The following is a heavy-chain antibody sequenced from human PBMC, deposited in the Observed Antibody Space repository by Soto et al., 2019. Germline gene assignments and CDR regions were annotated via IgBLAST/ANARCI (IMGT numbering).Heavy chain of an antibody. CDR2: INAGNGNT. V-gene: IGHV1-3*01. D-gene: IGHD6-13*01. J-gene: IGHJ6*02. CDR1: GYTFTSYA. Sequence: ASVKVSCKASGYTFTSYAMHWVRQAPGRRLEWMGWINAGNGNTKYSQKFQGRATITRDTSASTAYMELSSLRSEDTAVYYCARDPIAAADHYYYGMDVWGQGTTVTVSS. CDR3: ARDPIAAADHYYYGMDV.